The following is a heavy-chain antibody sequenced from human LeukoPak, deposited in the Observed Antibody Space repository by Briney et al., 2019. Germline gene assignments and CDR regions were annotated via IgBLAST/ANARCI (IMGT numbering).Heavy chain of an antibody. Sequence: GGSLRLSCAASGFTFSHYWMQWVRQAPGKGLVWVSRTNSDGSSTTYADSVKGRFTISRDNAKNTLYLQMNSLRAEDTAEYYCARVWGSDALDIWGQGTMVTVSS. V-gene: IGHV3-74*01. CDR3: ARVWGSDALDI. J-gene: IGHJ3*02. CDR1: GFTFSHYW. D-gene: IGHD3-16*01. CDR2: TNSDGSST.